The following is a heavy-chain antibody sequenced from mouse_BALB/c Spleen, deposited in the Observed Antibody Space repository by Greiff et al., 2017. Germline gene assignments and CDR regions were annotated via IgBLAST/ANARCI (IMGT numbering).Heavy chain of an antibody. CDR3: ARDYDGSFAY. CDR2: IDPANGNN. D-gene: IGHD2-4*01. Sequence: VQLQQSGAELVKPGASVKLSCTASGFNIKDTYMHWVKQRPEQGLEWIGRIDPANGNNKYDPKFQGKGTRTADTSSNAAYLQRSSLTAEDTADYYCARDYDGSFAYWGQGTLVTVSA. J-gene: IGHJ3*01. CDR1: GFNIKDTY. V-gene: IGHV14-3*02.